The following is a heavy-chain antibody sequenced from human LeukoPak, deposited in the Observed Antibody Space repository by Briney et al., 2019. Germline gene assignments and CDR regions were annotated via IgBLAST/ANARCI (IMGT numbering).Heavy chain of an antibody. J-gene: IGHJ4*02. CDR2: TTRDGSGK. Sequence: GGSLRLSCITSGFNFRGYNMAWVRQAPGKGLEWLATTTRDGSGKEYVDSVRGRFTISRDNAKNSIYLQMNSLRAEDTAVYYCARDYYYDSSGYLGRWGQGTLVTVSS. V-gene: IGHV3-7*01. CDR3: ARDYYYDSSGYLGR. CDR1: GFNFRGYN. D-gene: IGHD3-22*01.